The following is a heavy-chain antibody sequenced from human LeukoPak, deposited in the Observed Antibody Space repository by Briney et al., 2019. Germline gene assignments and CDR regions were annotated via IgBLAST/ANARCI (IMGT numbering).Heavy chain of an antibody. CDR1: GGSISNYY. J-gene: IGHJ5*02. CDR3: ARSAYSSGWYGGVNWFDP. V-gene: IGHV4-59*01. Sequence: PSETLSLTCTVSGGSISNYYWSWIRQPPGKGLEWIGYIYYSGSTNYNPSLKSRVTISVDTSKNQFSLKLSSVTAADTAVHYCARSAYSSGWYGGVNWFDPWGQGTLVTVSS. CDR2: IYYSGST. D-gene: IGHD6-19*01.